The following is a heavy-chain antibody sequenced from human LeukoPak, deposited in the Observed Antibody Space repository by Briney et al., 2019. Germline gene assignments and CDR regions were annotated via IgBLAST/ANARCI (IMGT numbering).Heavy chain of an antibody. CDR1: GFTFSNAW. CDR2: ISGSGSTI. Sequence: PGGSLRLSCVASGFTFSNAWMTWVRQGPGTGLERVSYISGSGSTIFYADSVKGRFTISRDNAKNSLYLQMKSLRAEDTAVYYCASDTYYGSGSYFPHYYGLDVWGQGTTVTVSS. D-gene: IGHD3-10*01. J-gene: IGHJ6*02. V-gene: IGHV3-11*01. CDR3: ASDTYYGSGSYFPHYYGLDV.